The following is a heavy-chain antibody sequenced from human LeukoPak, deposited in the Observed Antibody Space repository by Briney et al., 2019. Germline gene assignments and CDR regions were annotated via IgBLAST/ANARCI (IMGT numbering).Heavy chain of an antibody. V-gene: IGHV3-23*01. J-gene: IGHJ4*02. Sequence: PGGSLRLSCAASGFTFSSYAMSWVRQAPGKGVEWVSAISGSGGSTYYADSVKGRFTISRDNSKNTLYLQMNSLRAEDTAVYYCAKWNDAVPAVGYWGQGTLVTVSS. CDR1: GFTFSSYA. D-gene: IGHD1-1*01. CDR3: AKWNDAVPAVGY. CDR2: ISGSGGST.